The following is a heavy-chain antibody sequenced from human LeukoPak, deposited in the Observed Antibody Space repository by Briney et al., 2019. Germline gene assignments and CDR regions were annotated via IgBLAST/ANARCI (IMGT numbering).Heavy chain of an antibody. CDR2: INSDGSST. CDR3: ARARGYSYGWTLDY. Sequence: GGSLRLSCAASGFTFSSYWMHWVRKVPGKGLVCVSRINSDGSSTNYADSVKGRFTISRDNAKSTLYLQMNSLSAEDTAVYYCARARGYSYGWTLDYWGQGTLVTVSS. D-gene: IGHD5-18*01. V-gene: IGHV3-74*01. J-gene: IGHJ4*02. CDR1: GFTFSSYW.